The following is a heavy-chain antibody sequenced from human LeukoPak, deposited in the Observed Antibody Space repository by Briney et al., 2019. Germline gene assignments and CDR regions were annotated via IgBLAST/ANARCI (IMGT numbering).Heavy chain of an antibody. CDR1: GGSISSGSYY. CDR2: SYTSGST. V-gene: IGHV4-61*02. D-gene: IGHD6-6*01. J-gene: IGHJ6*03. CDR3: ARTRVEQLGYYYYYYMDV. Sequence: SQTLSLTCTVSGGSISSGSYYWSWIRQPAGKGLEWIGRSYTSGSTNYNPSLKSRVTISVDTSKNQFSLKLSSVTAADTAVYCCARTRVEQLGYYYYYYMDVWGKGTTVTVSS.